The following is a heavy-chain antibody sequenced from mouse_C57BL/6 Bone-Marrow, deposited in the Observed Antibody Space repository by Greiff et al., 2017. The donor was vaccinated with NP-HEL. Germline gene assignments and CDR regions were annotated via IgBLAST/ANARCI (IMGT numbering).Heavy chain of an antibody. CDR2: IRLKSDNYAT. CDR1: GFTFSNYW. J-gene: IGHJ2*01. Sequence: EVQLQESGGGLVQPGGSMKLSCVASGFTFSNYWMNWVRQSPEKGLEWVAQIRLKSDNYATHYAESVKGRFTTSKDDTKSSVYLQMNKLRDEDTGIYYCTTYYYNNYGYWGQGTTLTVSS. V-gene: IGHV6-3*01. D-gene: IGHD2-5*01. CDR3: TTYYYNNYGY.